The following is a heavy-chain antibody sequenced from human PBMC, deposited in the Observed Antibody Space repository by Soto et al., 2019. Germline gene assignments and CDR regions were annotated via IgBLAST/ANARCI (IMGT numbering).Heavy chain of an antibody. Sequence: SETLSLTCTVSGGSVSSGSYYWSWIRQPPGKGLEWIGYIYYSGSTNYNPSLKSRVTISVDTSKNQFSLKLSSVTAADTAVYYCARXRGWNDGERHYYYGMDVWGQGTTVTVSS. CDR1: GGSVSSGSYY. D-gene: IGHD1-1*01. V-gene: IGHV4-61*01. CDR3: ARXRGWNDGERHYYYGMDV. CDR2: IYYSGST. J-gene: IGHJ6*02.